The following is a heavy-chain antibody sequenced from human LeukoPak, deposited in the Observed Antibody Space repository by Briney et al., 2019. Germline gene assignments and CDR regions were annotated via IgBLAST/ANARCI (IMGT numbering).Heavy chain of an antibody. CDR3: AREYGSGSYVGY. Sequence: SVKVSCKASGGTFSSYAISWVRQAPGQGLEWMGGIIPIFGTANYAQKFQGRVTITADKSTSTAYMELSSLRSEDTAVYYCAREYGSGSYVGYWGQGTLVTVSS. D-gene: IGHD3-10*01. CDR1: GGTFSSYA. J-gene: IGHJ4*02. V-gene: IGHV1-69*06. CDR2: IIPIFGTA.